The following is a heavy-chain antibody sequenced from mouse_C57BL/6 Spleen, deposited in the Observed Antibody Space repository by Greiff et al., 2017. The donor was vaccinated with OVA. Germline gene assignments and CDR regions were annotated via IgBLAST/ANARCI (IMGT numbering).Heavy chain of an antibody. Sequence: EVKVVESGGGLVKPGGSLKLSCAASGFTFSSYAMSWVRQTPEKRLEWVATISDGGSYTYYPDNVKGRFTISRDNAKNNLYLQMSHLKSEDTAMYYCARGKGRGYFDYWGQGTTLTVSS. CDR2: ISDGGSYT. J-gene: IGHJ2*01. CDR1: GFTFSSYA. D-gene: IGHD3-3*01. CDR3: ARGKGRGYFDY. V-gene: IGHV5-4*03.